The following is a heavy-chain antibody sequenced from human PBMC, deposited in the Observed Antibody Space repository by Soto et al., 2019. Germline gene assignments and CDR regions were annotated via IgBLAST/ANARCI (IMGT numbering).Heavy chain of an antibody. CDR1: GYSFATSG. V-gene: IGHV1-18*01. Sequence: QVKLVQSGAEVKKPGASIKVSCKASGYSFATSGMTWVRQAPGQVLEWVGWISAYNGNSNYDQNLQDRVTMTTDTSTTTAYLELRNLRSDDSAVYYCARAGQYYDASGYANWGQGTLVTVSS. CDR3: ARAGQYYDASGYAN. D-gene: IGHD3-22*01. J-gene: IGHJ4*02. CDR2: ISAYNGNS.